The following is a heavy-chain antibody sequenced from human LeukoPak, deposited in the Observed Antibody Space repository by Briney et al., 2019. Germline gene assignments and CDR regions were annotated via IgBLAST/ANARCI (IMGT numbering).Heavy chain of an antibody. CDR3: AGCIAAAEFDY. CDR2: ISYDGSNK. V-gene: IGHV3-30*04. Sequence: GGSLRLSCAASGFTFSSYAMHWVRQAPGKGLEWVAVISYDGSNKYYADSVKGRFTISRDNSKNTLYLQMNSLRAEDTAVYYCAGCIAAAEFDYWGQGTLVTVSS. J-gene: IGHJ4*02. D-gene: IGHD6-13*01. CDR1: GFTFSSYA.